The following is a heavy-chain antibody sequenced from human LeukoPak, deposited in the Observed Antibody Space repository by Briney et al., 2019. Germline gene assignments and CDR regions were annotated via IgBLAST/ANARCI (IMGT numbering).Heavy chain of an antibody. V-gene: IGHV1-2*02. J-gene: IGHJ4*02. CDR3: ARDWFGREMATISATDY. Sequence: ASVKVSCEASGYTFTGCYMHWVRQAPGQGLEWMGWINPNSGGTNYAQKFQGRVTMTRDTSISTAYMELSRLRSDDTAVYYCARDWFGREMATISATDYWGQGTLVTVSS. CDR1: GYTFTGCY. D-gene: IGHD5-24*01. CDR2: INPNSGGT.